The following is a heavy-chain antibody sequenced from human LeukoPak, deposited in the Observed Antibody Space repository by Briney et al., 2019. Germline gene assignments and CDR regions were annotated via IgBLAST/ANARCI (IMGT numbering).Heavy chain of an antibody. CDR1: GGSISGYY. D-gene: IGHD3-16*02. CDR2: INYSGDS. V-gene: IGHV4-59*12. J-gene: IGHJ4*02. Sequence: SDTLSLTCTVSGGSISGYYWSWIRQPPEKGLEWIGYINYSGDSNYNPSLKSRVTISVDTSKNQFSLKLSSVTAADTAVYYCARGRNEYYDYVWGSYRTTHFDYWGQGTLVTVSS. CDR3: ARGRNEYYDYVWGSYRTTHFDY.